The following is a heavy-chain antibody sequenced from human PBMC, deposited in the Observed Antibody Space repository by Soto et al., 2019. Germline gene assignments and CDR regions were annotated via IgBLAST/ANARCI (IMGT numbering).Heavy chain of an antibody. CDR2: ISSSSSTI. CDR1: GFTFSSYS. J-gene: IGHJ4*02. CDR3: ARIYYYDSSGYYEDFDY. V-gene: IGHV3-48*01. D-gene: IGHD3-22*01. Sequence: PGGSLRLSCAASGFTFSSYSMNWVRQAPGKGLEWVSYISSSSSTIYYADSVKGRFTISRDNAKNSLYLQMNSLRAEDTAVYYCARIYYYDSSGYYEDFDYWGQGTLVTVSS.